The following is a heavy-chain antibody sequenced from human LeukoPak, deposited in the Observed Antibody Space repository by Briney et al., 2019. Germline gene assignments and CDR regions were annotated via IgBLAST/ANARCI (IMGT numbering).Heavy chain of an antibody. CDR1: GGSISSSSYY. J-gene: IGHJ4*02. CDR2: IYYSGST. V-gene: IGHV4-39*01. CDR3: GSLGTAMVFDY. D-gene: IGHD5-18*01. Sequence: SETLSLTCTVSGGSISSSSYYWGWIRQPPGKGLEWIGSIYYSGSTYYNPSLKSRVTISVDTSKNQFSLKLSSVTAADTAVYYCGSLGTAMVFDYWGQGTLVTVSS.